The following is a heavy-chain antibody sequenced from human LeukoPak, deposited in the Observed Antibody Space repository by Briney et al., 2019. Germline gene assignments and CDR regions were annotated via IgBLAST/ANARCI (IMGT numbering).Heavy chain of an antibody. D-gene: IGHD1-1*01. J-gene: IGHJ5*02. CDR2: IYYSGST. CDR1: GGSISSSSYY. V-gene: IGHV4-39*07. CDR3: ARDSFDPVQLERRGFDP. Sequence: SETLSLTCTVSGGSISSSSYYWGWIRQPPGKGLEWIGSIYYSGSTYYNPSLKSRVTISVDTSKNQFSLKLSSVTAADTAVYYCARDSFDPVQLERRGFDPWGQGTLVTVSS.